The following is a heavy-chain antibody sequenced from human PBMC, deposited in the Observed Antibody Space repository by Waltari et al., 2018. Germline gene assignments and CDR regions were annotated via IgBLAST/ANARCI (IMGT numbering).Heavy chain of an antibody. D-gene: IGHD2-2*01. CDR3: ARARGDIVVVPAAFDY. V-gene: IGHV3-7*01. J-gene: IGHJ4*02. CDR1: GFTFSSYW. CDR2: IKQDGSEK. Sequence: EVQLVESGGGLVQPGGSLRLSCAASGFTFSSYWMSWVRQAPGKGLEWVANIKQDGSEKYYVDSVKGRFTISRDNAKNSLYLQMNSLRAEDTAVYYCARARGDIVVVPAAFDYWGQGTLVTVSS.